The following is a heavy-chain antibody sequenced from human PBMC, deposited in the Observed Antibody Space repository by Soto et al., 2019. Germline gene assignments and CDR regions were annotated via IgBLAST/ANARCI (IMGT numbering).Heavy chain of an antibody. CDR3: AKDHSSSQIDY. CDR2: ISYDGSNK. J-gene: IGHJ4*02. Sequence: QVQLVESGGGVVQPGRSLRLSCAASGFMFSSYDMHWVRQAPGKGLEWVAVISYDGSNKYADSVKGRFTISRDNSKNTLYLQMNSLRVEDPAVYYCAKDHSSSQIDYWGQGPLVTVSS. V-gene: IGHV3-30*18. CDR1: GFMFSSYD. D-gene: IGHD6-13*01.